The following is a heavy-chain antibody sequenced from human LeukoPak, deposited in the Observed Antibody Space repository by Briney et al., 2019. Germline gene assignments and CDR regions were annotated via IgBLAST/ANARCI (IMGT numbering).Heavy chain of an antibody. V-gene: IGHV3-11*06. CDR3: ARISDSSGYSRVSYYHGMDV. CDR2: ISGSSIYT. CDR1: GSTFSDYY. D-gene: IGHD3-22*01. J-gene: IGHJ6*02. Sequence: PGGSLRLSCAASGSTFSDYYMTWIRQAPGKGLEWLSYISGSSIYTDYADSVKGRFTISRDNAKNSLYLQMNSLRVEDTAVYYCARISDSSGYSRVSYYHGMDVWGQGTTVAVSS.